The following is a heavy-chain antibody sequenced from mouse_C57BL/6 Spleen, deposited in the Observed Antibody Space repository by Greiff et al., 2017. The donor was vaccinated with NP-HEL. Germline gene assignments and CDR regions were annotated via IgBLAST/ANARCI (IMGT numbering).Heavy chain of an antibody. V-gene: IGHV5-4*01. CDR2: ISDGGSYT. D-gene: IGHD2-1*01. Sequence: DVKLVESGGGLVKPGGSLKLSCAASGFTFSSYAMSWVRQTPEKRLEWVATISDGGSYTYYPDNVKGRFTISRDNAKNNLYLQMSHLKSEDTAMYYCARDTMVTLFDYWGQGTTLTVSS. CDR1: GFTFSSYA. CDR3: ARDTMVTLFDY. J-gene: IGHJ2*01.